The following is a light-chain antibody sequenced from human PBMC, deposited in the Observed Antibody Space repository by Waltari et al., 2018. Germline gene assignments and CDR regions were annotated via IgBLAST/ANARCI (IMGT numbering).Light chain of an antibody. CDR3: QQYNSNSWT. CDR1: QNLNNW. V-gene: IGKV1-5*03. CDR2: KAS. Sequence: DIQMTQSPSALSASIVDAVTITCRASQNLNNWLAWYQQKPGKAPKVLIYKASGLENGVPSRFSGGGSGTEFTLTISNLQPDDFATYYCQQYNSNSWTFGQGTKVELK. J-gene: IGKJ1*01.